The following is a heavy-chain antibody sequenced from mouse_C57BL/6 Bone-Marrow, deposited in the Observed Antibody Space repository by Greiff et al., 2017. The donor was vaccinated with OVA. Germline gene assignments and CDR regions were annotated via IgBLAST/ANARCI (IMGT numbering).Heavy chain of an antibody. CDR1: GYTFTDYY. V-gene: IGHV1-75*01. D-gene: IGHD1-1*01. CDR2: IFPGSGST. J-gene: IGHJ2*01. Sequence: QVQLQQSGPELVKPGASVKISCKASGYTFTDYYINWVKQRPGQGLEWIGWIFPGSGSTYYNEKFKGKATLTVDKSSSTAYMLLSSLTSEDSAVYFCAREEVITTVVASDYWGQGTTLTVSA. CDR3: AREEVITTVVASDY.